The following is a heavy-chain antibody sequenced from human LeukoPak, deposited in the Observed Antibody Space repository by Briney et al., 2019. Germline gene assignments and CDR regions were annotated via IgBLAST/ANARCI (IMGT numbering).Heavy chain of an antibody. J-gene: IGHJ4*02. D-gene: IGHD2-15*01. CDR1: GFTFSSYA. V-gene: IGHV3-23*01. Sequence: GGSLRLSCAASGFTFSSYAMSWVRQAPGKGLEWVSAISGSGGSTYYADSVKGRFTISRDNSKNTLYLQMNSLRAEDTAVYYCAKEAEAGIVVVIAATLFPFDYWGQGALVTVSS. CDR2: ISGSGGST. CDR3: AKEAEAGIVVVIAATLFPFDY.